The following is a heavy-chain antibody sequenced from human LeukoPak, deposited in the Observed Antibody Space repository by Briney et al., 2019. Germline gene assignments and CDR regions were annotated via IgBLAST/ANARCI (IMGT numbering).Heavy chain of an antibody. CDR2: INWNGGST. Sequence: GGSLRLSCAASGFIFDDYGMSWVRQAPGKGLEWVSGINWNGGSTGYADSVKGRFTISRDNAKNSLYLQMNSLRAEDTALYYCAREKVGRITMVRGAHFDYWGQGTLVTVSS. V-gene: IGHV3-20*04. CDR1: GFIFDDYG. J-gene: IGHJ4*02. D-gene: IGHD3-10*01. CDR3: AREKVGRITMVRGAHFDY.